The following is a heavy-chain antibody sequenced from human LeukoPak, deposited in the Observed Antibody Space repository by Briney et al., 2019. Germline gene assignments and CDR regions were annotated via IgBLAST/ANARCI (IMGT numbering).Heavy chain of an antibody. CDR1: GYNFSDYA. V-gene: IGHV1-18*01. Sequence: ASVKVSCKASGYNFSDYAMVWVRQAPGQGLEWMGWISAYNGNTNYAQKLQGRVTMTTDTSTSTAYMELRSLRSDDTAVYYCARDRSFRGYFDYWGQGTLVTVSS. D-gene: IGHD2/OR15-2a*01. CDR2: ISAYNGNT. CDR3: ARDRSFRGYFDY. J-gene: IGHJ4*02.